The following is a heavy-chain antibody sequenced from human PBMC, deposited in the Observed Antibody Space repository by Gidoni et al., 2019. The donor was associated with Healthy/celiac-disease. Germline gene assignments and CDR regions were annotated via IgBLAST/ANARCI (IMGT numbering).Heavy chain of an antibody. D-gene: IGHD4-17*01. J-gene: IGHJ6*02. V-gene: IGHV1-69*01. Sequence: PGSSVKVSCKASGGTFSSDAISWVRQAPGQGLEWMGGIIPIFGTANYAQKFQGRVTITADESTSTAYMELSSLRSEDTAVYYCARDPDYGGNSEYYYGMDVWGQGTTVTVSS. CDR1: GGTFSSDA. CDR3: ARDPDYGGNSEYYYGMDV. CDR2: IIPIFGTA.